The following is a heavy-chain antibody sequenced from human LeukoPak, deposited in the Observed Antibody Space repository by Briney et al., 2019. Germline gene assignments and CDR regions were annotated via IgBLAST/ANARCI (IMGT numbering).Heavy chain of an antibody. CDR2: INPSGGST. D-gene: IGHD2-21*01. V-gene: IGHV1-46*01. Sequence: ASVKASCKASGYTFTSYYMHWVRQAPGQGLEWMGIINPSGGSTSYAQKFQGRITMTRDTSTSTVYMELSSLRSEDTAVYYCARGDKVRPHDYWGQGTLVTVSS. CDR3: ARGDKVRPHDY. J-gene: IGHJ4*02. CDR1: GYTFTSYY.